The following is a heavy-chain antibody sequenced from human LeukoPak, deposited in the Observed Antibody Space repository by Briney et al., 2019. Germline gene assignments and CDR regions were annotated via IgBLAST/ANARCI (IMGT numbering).Heavy chain of an antibody. CDR3: ARVPVASWIQLDS. CDR1: GFTVSSNY. J-gene: IGHJ4*02. Sequence: GGSLRLSCAASGFTVSSNYMSWVRQAPGKGLEWVSIIYSGGSTYFADSVKGRFTISRDNSKNTLYLQMNSLRAVDTALYYCARVPVASWIQLDSWGQGTLVTVSS. D-gene: IGHD6-13*01. V-gene: IGHV3-53*01. CDR2: IYSGGST.